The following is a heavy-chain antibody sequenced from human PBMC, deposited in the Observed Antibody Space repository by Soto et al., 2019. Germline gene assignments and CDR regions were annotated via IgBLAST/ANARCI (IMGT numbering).Heavy chain of an antibody. J-gene: IGHJ4*02. CDR2: ISYDGSNK. CDR1: GFTFSSYA. Sequence: LRLSCAASGFTFSSYAMHWVRQAPGKGLEWVAVISYDGSNKYYADSVKGRFTISRDNSKNTLYLQMNSLRAEDTAVYYCARSLVGATTGGYRTYFDYWGQGTLVTVSS. D-gene: IGHD1-26*01. V-gene: IGHV3-30-3*01. CDR3: ARSLVGATTGGYRTYFDY.